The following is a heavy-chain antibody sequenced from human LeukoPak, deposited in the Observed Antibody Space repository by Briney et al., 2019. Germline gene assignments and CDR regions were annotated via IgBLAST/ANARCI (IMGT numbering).Heavy chain of an antibody. J-gene: IGHJ4*02. D-gene: IGHD2-15*01. CDR2: ITGSTGST. CDR3: AKDQLNRLCSAGSCSTTPDY. Sequence: GGSLRLSCAASGFPFSSYGMSWVRQAPGQGLEWVSAITGSTGSTYYADSVKGRFTVSRDNSKNTLYLQMNSLRAEDTAVYYCAKDQLNRLCSAGSCSTTPDYWGQGTLVTVSS. V-gene: IGHV3-23*01. CDR1: GFPFSSYG.